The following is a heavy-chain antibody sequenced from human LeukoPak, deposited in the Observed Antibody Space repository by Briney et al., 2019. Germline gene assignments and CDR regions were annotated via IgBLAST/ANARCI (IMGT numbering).Heavy chain of an antibody. J-gene: IGHJ6*03. CDR1: GYTFTSYY. D-gene: IGHD6-13*01. V-gene: IGHV1-46*03. CDR2: INPSGGST. Sequence: ASVKVSCKASGYTFTSYYMHRVRQGPGQGLEWMGIINPSGGSTSYAHKFQGRVTLTRDTSTSTVYMEPSSLRSEDTAVYYCARDGDYSSSWHYYYYYMDVWGKGTTVTVSS. CDR3: ARDGDYSSSWHYYYYYMDV.